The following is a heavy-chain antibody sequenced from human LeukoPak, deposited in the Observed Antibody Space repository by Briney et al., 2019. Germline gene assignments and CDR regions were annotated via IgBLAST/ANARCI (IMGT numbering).Heavy chain of an antibody. CDR3: ARDRIVLPNWFDP. CDR1: GFTFSSYS. D-gene: IGHD2-15*01. Sequence: GGSLRPSCAASGFTFSSYSMNWVRQAPGKGLEWVSSISSSSSYIYYADSVKGRFTISRDNAKNSLYLQMNSLRAEDTAVYYCARDRIVLPNWFDPWGQGTLVTVSS. CDR2: ISSSSSYI. V-gene: IGHV3-21*01. J-gene: IGHJ5*02.